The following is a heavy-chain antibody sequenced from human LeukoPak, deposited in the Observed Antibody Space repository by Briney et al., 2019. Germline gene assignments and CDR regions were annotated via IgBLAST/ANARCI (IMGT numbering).Heavy chain of an antibody. CDR2: IYYSGST. D-gene: IGHD2-8*01. V-gene: IGHV4-59*08. Sequence: SETLSLTCTVSGGSISNYYWSWIRQPPGKGLEWIAYIYYSGSTKYNPSLKSRVTISVDTSKNQVSLKLSSVTAADTATYYCARHIGQWAWDYWGQGTLVTVSS. CDR3: ARHIGQWAWDY. J-gene: IGHJ4*02. CDR1: GGSISNYY.